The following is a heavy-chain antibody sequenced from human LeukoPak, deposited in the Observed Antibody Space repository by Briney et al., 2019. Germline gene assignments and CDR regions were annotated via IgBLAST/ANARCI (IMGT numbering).Heavy chain of an antibody. CDR1: GYTFTSYA. V-gene: IGHV1-3*01. D-gene: IGHD6-13*01. CDR3: AREGAAADAFDI. CDR2: INAGNGNT. Sequence: GASVKVSCKASGYTFTSYAMHWVRQAPGQRLEWMGWINAGNGNTKYSQEFQGRVTMTRDTSISTAYMELSRLRSDDTAVYYCAREGAAADAFDIWGQGTMVTVSS. J-gene: IGHJ3*02.